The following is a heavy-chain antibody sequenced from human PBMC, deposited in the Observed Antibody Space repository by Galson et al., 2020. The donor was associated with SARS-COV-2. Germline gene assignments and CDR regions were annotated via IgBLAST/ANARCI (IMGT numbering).Heavy chain of an antibody. Sequence: SCAASGFIFRDYYMTWIRQAPGKGLEWVSYISSTGSYTKSADSVEGRFTISRDNAKKSLFLQMNSLRAEDTAVYYCAREGHYYDNDASNAFDIWGQGTVVTVSS. V-gene: IGHV3-11*06. J-gene: IGHJ3*02. CDR2: ISSTGSYT. CDR3: AREGHYYDNDASNAFDI. D-gene: IGHD3-22*01. CDR1: GFIFRDYY.